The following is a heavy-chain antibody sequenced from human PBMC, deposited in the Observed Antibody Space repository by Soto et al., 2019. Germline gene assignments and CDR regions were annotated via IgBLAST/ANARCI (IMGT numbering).Heavy chain of an antibody. CDR3: ARASGYVSGWYHDY. V-gene: IGHV1-69*01. Sequence: QVQLVQSGAEVRKPGSSVKVSCKASGGTFSSDAVSWARQAPGQGLEWMGGLIPILGTTHYAQKFQGRVTITPDESTNPAYMELSSLRSDDTAVYYCARASGYVSGWYHDYWGQGTRVTVSS. D-gene: IGHD6-19*01. CDR2: LIPILGTT. CDR1: GGTFSSDA. J-gene: IGHJ4*02.